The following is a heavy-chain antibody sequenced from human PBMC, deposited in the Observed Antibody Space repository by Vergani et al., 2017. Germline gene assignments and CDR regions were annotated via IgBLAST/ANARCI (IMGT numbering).Heavy chain of an antibody. J-gene: IGHJ4*01. V-gene: IGHV3-21*06. CDR2: ISGRSNYI. CDR1: GFSFSTYS. Sequence: EVQLQESGGGLVKPGGSLRVSCAASGFSFSTYSINWVRQAPGKGLEWVSSISGRSNYIYYADSLKGRFTISRDNSKNSVYLQMNSLRAEDTAIYYCVKEKIDLGSYFFDSWGHGILVNVSS. D-gene: IGHD2/OR15-2a*01. CDR3: VKEKIDLGSYFFDS.